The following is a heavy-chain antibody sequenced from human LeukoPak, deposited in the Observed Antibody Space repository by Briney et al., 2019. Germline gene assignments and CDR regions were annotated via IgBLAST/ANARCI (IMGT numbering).Heavy chain of an antibody. V-gene: IGHV1-46*01. CDR3: ARDRLTTVTTSTPFDY. Sequence: ASVKVSCKASGYTFTSYYLHWVRQAPGQGLEWMGIINPSGGNTTYRQKFQGRVTMTRDTSTSTVYMELSSLRSEDTAVYYCARDRLTTVTTSTPFDYWGQGTLVTVSS. J-gene: IGHJ4*02. CDR2: INPSGGNT. CDR1: GYTFTSYY. D-gene: IGHD4-17*01.